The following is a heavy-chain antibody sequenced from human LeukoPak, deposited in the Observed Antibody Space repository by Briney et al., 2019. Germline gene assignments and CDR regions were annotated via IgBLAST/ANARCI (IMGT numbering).Heavy chain of an antibody. J-gene: IGHJ2*01. D-gene: IGHD1-26*01. V-gene: IGHV3-23*01. CDR1: EFTFSHYD. Sequence: GGSLRLSCTASEFTFSHYDMTWFRQAPGKGLKGVSSISRNGGTTYADSVKGRFTISRDNSKNTLYLQMSSLRVEDAAIYYCAKDSGTCCWYFDLWGRGTLVAVSS. CDR2: ISRNGGTT. CDR3: AKDSGTCCWYFDL.